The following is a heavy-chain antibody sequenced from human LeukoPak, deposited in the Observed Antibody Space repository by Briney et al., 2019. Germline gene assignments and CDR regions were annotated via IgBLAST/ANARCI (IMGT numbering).Heavy chain of an antibody. V-gene: IGHV1-69*13. CDR1: GGTFSSYA. CDR2: IIPIFGTA. CDR3: ARVEVEMATIAYYYGMNV. J-gene: IGHJ6*02. D-gene: IGHD5-24*01. Sequence: ASVKVSCKASGGTFSSYAISWVRQAPGQGLEWMGGIIPIFGTANHAQKFQGRVTIAADESTSTAYMELSSLRSEDTAVYHCARVEVEMATIAYYYGMNVWGQGTTVTVSS.